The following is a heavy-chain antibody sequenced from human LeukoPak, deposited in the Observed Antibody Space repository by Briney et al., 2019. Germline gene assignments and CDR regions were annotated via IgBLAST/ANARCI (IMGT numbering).Heavy chain of an antibody. CDR1: GYSISSGYY. J-gene: IGHJ3*02. V-gene: IGHV4-38-2*02. D-gene: IGHD6-19*01. Sequence: SETLSLTCTVSGYSISSGYYWGWIRQPPGKGLEWIGSIYHSGSTYYNPSLKSRVTISVDTSKNQFSLKLSSVTAADTAVYYCARVLGYSSGWYGADDAFDIWGQGTMVTVSS. CDR3: ARVLGYSSGWYGADDAFDI. CDR2: IYHSGST.